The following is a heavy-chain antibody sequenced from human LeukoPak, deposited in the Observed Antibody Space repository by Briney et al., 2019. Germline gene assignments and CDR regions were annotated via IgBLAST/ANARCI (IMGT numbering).Heavy chain of an antibody. CDR1: GGSISSYY. D-gene: IGHD5-18*01. J-gene: IGHJ4*02. Sequence: PSETLSLTCAVSGGSISSYYWSWIRQPPGKGLEWIGSIYYSGSTYYNPSLKSRVTISVDTSKNQFSLKLSSVTAADTAVYYCARDLSDTAMVTFDYWGQGTLVTVSS. V-gene: IGHV4-59*12. CDR3: ARDLSDTAMVTFDY. CDR2: IYYSGST.